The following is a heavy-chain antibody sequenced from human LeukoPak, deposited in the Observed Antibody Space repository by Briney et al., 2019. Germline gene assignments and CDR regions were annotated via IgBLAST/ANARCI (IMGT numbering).Heavy chain of an antibody. V-gene: IGHV3-7*01. Sequence: PSETLSLTCTVSGGSISSSSYYWGWVRQAPGKGLEWVANIKQDGSEKYYVDSVKGRFTISRDNAKNSLYLQMNSLRADDTAVYYCAAKLGASYWGQGTLVTVSS. CDR1: GGSISSSSYY. D-gene: IGHD7-27*01. CDR3: AAKLGASY. J-gene: IGHJ4*02. CDR2: IKQDGSEK.